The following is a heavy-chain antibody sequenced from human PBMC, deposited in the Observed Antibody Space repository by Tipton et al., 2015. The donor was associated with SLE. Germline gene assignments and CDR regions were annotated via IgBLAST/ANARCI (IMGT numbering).Heavy chain of an antibody. Sequence: SLRLSCSASGFTFSTYGMHWVRQAPGKGPEWVALIWYDGDNKYYADSVKGRFTISRGTSKNTVYLQMNSLRPEDTAMYYCAKSRTAAGMDSAVWSFDLWGRGTLVTVSS. CDR2: IWYDGDNK. V-gene: IGHV3-33*08. J-gene: IGHJ2*01. D-gene: IGHD6-13*01. CDR3: AKSRTAAGMDSAVWSFDL. CDR1: GFTFSTYG.